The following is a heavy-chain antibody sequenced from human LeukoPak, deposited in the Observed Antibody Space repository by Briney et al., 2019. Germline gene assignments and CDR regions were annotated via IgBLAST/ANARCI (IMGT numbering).Heavy chain of an antibody. D-gene: IGHD2-15*01. J-gene: IGHJ5*02. Sequence: SETLSLTCAVYGGSFSGYYWSWIRQPPGKGLEWIGEINHSGSTNYNPSLKSRVTISVDTSKNQFSLKLSSVTAADTAVYYCARGQVVAATRNWFDPWGQGTLVTVSS. V-gene: IGHV4-34*01. CDR3: ARGQVVAATRNWFDP. CDR2: INHSGST. CDR1: GGSFSGYY.